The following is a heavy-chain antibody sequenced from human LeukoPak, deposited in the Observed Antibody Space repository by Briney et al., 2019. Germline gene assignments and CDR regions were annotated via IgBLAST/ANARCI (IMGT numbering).Heavy chain of an antibody. V-gene: IGHV1-18*01. D-gene: IGHD5-18*01. CDR2: ISAHNGNT. Sequence: ASVKVSCKASGYTFTSYGISWVRQAPGQGLEWMGWISAHNGNTNYAQELQGRVTMTTDTSTSTAYMELRSLRSDDTAVYYCARVDQIQLWFEPYYYYMDVWGKGTTVTVSS. J-gene: IGHJ6*03. CDR3: ARVDQIQLWFEPYYYYMDV. CDR1: GYTFTSYG.